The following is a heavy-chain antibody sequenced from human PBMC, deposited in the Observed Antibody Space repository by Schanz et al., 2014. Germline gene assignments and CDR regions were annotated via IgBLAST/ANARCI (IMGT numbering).Heavy chain of an antibody. CDR3: AREEGWGIAAAGPKHYYYGMDV. CDR1: EFTFSSYK. Sequence: EVQLVESGGGLVKPGGSLRLSCEASEFTFSSYKMNWVRQAPGKGLEWVSSISSSGSYIHYADSVKGRFTISRDNAKYTLYLQMNSLRAEDTAVYYCAREEGWGIAAAGPKHYYYGMDVWGQGTTVTVSS. D-gene: IGHD6-13*01. V-gene: IGHV3-21*01. CDR2: ISSSGSYI. J-gene: IGHJ6*02.